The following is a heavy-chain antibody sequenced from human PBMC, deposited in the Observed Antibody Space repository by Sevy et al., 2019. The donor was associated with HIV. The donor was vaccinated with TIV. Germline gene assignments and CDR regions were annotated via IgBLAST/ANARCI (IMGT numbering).Heavy chain of an antibody. D-gene: IGHD3-3*01. V-gene: IGHV4-39*01. CDR2: IYYIGST. CDR1: GGSVSSGIYY. CDR3: TRQTSHSTIFAQSMIDY. Sequence: SETLSLTCAVSGGSVSSGIYYWGWIRQPPGKGLEWIGSIYYIGSTDNNPSLKSRVTISVDKSKNQFSLKLSSVTAADTAVYYCTRQTSHSTIFAQSMIDYWGLGTLVTVSS. J-gene: IGHJ4*02.